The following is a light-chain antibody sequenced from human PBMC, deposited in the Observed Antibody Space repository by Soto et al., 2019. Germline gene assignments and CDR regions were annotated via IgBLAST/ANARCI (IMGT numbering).Light chain of an antibody. V-gene: IGKV1-12*01. Sequence: DIQMIQSPSSVSASVGDRVTVTCRASQNITTWLTWYQQTPGKAPHLLIYGASTLQRGVPSRFSGSGSGTEFTLTITSLQSEDFATYYCQQGSRFPFTFGPGTKVDIK. J-gene: IGKJ3*01. CDR3: QQGSRFPFT. CDR2: GAS. CDR1: QNITTW.